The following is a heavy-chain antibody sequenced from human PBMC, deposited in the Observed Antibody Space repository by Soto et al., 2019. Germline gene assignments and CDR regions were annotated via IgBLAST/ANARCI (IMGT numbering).Heavy chain of an antibody. V-gene: IGHV5-51*01. Sequence: PGESLKISCXGSGYSFSTQWIGWVRQMPGKGLEWMGIIFPGDSDTRYSPSFQGQVTISADKSISTAYLQWSSVTAADTAVYYCARACSSNSCYDVFDYWGQGTLVTVSS. CDR3: ARACSSNSCYDVFDY. CDR2: IFPGDSDT. J-gene: IGHJ4*02. D-gene: IGHD2-2*01. CDR1: GYSFSTQW.